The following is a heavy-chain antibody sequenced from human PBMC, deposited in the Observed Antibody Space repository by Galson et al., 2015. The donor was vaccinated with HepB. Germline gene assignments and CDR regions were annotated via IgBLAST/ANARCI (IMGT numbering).Heavy chain of an antibody. CDR2: IDPSDSYT. D-gene: IGHD2-21*01. Sequence: QSGAEVKKPGESLRISCKGSGYSFTSYWISWVRLMPGKGLEWMGRIDPSDSYTNYSPSFQGHVTISADKSISTAYLQWSSLKASDTAMYYCATTSYCGGDCYRGLSYYWGQGTLVTVSS. CDR3: ATTSYCGGDCYRGLSYY. V-gene: IGHV5-10-1*01. CDR1: GYSFTSYW. J-gene: IGHJ4*02.